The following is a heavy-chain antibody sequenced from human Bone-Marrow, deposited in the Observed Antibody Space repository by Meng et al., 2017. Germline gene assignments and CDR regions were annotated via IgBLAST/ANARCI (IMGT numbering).Heavy chain of an antibody. J-gene: IGHJ4*02. Sequence: EVPLVESGGGWVEPGGSLGPSCAASGFSFSSYAMSWVRRAPGKGLEWLAALSGGGFTTYYADSVKGRFTISRHNSKNTLYLQVNSLRAEDTALYYCAKYSYGLGDYFDYWGQGALVTVSS. CDR3: AKYSYGLGDYFDY. D-gene: IGHD3-10*01. CDR2: LSGGGFTT. V-gene: IGHV3-23*04. CDR1: GFSFSSYA.